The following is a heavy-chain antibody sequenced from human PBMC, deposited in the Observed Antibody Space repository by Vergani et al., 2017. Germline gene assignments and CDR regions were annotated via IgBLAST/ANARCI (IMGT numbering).Heavy chain of an antibody. Sequence: EVQLVESGGGLVKPGGSLRLSCAASGFTFSSYWMCWVRQAPGKGLEWVANIKQDGSEKYYVDSVKGRFTISRDNAKNSLYLQMNSLRAEDTAVYYCAGYAAWSWWADYDYGMDVWGQGTMVTVSS. D-gene: IGHD2-15*01. J-gene: IGHJ6*02. CDR2: IKQDGSEK. V-gene: IGHV3-7*03. CDR1: GFTFSSYW. CDR3: AGYAAWSWWADYDYGMDV.